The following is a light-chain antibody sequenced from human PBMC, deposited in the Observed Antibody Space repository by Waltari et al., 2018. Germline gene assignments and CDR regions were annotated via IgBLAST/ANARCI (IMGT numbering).Light chain of an antibody. Sequence: DVVLTQSPLYLSVTLGQPASISCRSGQDLVHSDGNTYFNWFHQRPGQAPRRLIYKTYNRASGVPDRFSGSGSVADFTLEISRVEADDVGVYFCFQGTHWPWTFGQGTKVEIK. J-gene: IGKJ1*01. CDR1: QDLVHSDGNTY. CDR3: FQGTHWPWT. CDR2: KTY. V-gene: IGKV2-30*02.